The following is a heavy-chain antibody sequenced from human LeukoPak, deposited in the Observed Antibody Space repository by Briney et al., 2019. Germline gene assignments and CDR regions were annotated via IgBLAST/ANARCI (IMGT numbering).Heavy chain of an antibody. CDR2: IYYSGST. D-gene: IGHD3-22*01. CDR1: GGSISSGGYY. CDR3: ARDLTGCYYDSSGYPPHWFDP. Sequence: PSQTLSLTCTVSGGSISSGGYYWSWIRQHPGKGLEWIGYIYYSGSTYYNPSLKSRVTISVDTSKNQFSLKLSSVTAADTAVYYCARDLTGCYYDSSGYPPHWFDPWGRGTLVTVSS. J-gene: IGHJ5*02. V-gene: IGHV4-31*03.